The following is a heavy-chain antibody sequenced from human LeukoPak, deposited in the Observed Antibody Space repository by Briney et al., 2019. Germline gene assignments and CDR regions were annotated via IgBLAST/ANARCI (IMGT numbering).Heavy chain of an antibody. CDR2: IYKSGRT. CDR1: GGSISTNY. CDR3: ARHFDYYDSSGYYFGAFDI. J-gene: IGHJ3*02. Sequence: SETLSLTCTVSGGSISTNYWTWIRQPPGKGLEWIGYIYKSGRTTYNPSFKSRVTISVDASKNQFSLKLDSVTAADTAVYYCARHFDYYDSSGYYFGAFDIWGQGTMVTVSS. D-gene: IGHD3-22*01. V-gene: IGHV4-59*08.